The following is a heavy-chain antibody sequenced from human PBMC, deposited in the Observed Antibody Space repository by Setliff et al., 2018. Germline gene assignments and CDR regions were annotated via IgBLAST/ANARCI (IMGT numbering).Heavy chain of an antibody. D-gene: IGHD6-25*01. Sequence: GGSLRLSCAASGFTFSEYYMNWIRQAPGKGLECLSHISISGRARNYADSVKGRFTISRDNAKNSLYLQMNSLGAEDTAVYYCARSPANGGHDAFDIWGQGTMVTVSS. J-gene: IGHJ3*02. CDR3: ARSPANGGHDAFDI. CDR1: GFTFSEYY. V-gene: IGHV3-11*04. CDR2: ISISGRAR.